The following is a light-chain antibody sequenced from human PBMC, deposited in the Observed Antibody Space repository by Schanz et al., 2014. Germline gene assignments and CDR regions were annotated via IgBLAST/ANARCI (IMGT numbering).Light chain of an antibody. V-gene: IGKV3-15*01. J-gene: IGKJ2*01. CDR2: GAS. CDR1: QGVSSN. Sequence: EIVLTQSPATLSLSPGERATLSCRASQGVSSNLAWYQQKPGQAPRLLIYGASTRATGIPARFSGSGSGTEFTLTISSLQSEDFAVYYCQQYDAWPRTFGQGTKLEIK. CDR3: QQYDAWPRT.